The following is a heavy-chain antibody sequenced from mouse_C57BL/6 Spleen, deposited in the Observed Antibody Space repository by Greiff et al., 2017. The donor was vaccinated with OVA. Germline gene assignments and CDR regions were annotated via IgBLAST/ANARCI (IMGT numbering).Heavy chain of an antibody. CDR3: TGGGWKGYAMDY. CDR1: GFTFSNYW. Sequence: EVKVEESGGGLVQPGGSMKLSCVASGFTFSNYWMNWVRQSPEKGLEWVAQIRLKSDNYATHYAESVKGRFTISRDDSKSSVYLQMNNLRAEDTGIYYCTGGGWKGYAMDYWGQGTSVTVSS. V-gene: IGHV6-3*01. CDR2: IRLKSDNYAT. D-gene: IGHD1-1*02. J-gene: IGHJ4*01.